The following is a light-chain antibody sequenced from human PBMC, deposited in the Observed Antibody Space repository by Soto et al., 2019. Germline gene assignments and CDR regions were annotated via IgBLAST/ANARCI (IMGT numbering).Light chain of an antibody. CDR1: SSNIGSNT. Sequence: QSALTQPPSASGTPGQRVTISCSGSSSNIGSNTINWYQQLPGSAPKLLMYSTNQRPSGVPDRFSGSKSGTSASLAISGLQSDDEADYYCAAWDGSLNVVLLGGGTKLTVL. J-gene: IGLJ2*01. V-gene: IGLV1-44*01. CDR2: STN. CDR3: AAWDGSLNVVL.